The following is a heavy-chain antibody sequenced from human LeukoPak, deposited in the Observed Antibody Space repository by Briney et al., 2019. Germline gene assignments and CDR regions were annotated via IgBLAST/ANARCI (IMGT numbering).Heavy chain of an antibody. V-gene: IGHV1-24*01. CDR2: FDPEDGET. D-gene: IGHD6-19*01. J-gene: IGHJ3*02. Sequence: GASVKVSCKASGYTFTAYYMHWVRQAPGKGLEWMGGFDPEDGETIYAQKFQGRVTMTEDTSTATAYMELSSLRSEDTAVYYCATDAVAGTADAFDIWGQGTMVTVSS. CDR3: ATDAVAGTADAFDI. CDR1: GYTFTAYY.